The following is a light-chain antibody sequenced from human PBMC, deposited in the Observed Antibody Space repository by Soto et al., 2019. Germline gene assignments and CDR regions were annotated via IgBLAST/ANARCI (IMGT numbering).Light chain of an antibody. CDR2: GAS. Sequence: EIVMTQSPASLSVSPGGRATLACRASQSVSSNLAWYQQKPGQAPRLLIYGASTRATGIPARFSGSGSGTEFTLTISSLQSEDFAVYYCQQYNNWPLFGQGTKVDI. CDR1: QSVSSN. J-gene: IGKJ1*01. V-gene: IGKV3-15*01. CDR3: QQYNNWPL.